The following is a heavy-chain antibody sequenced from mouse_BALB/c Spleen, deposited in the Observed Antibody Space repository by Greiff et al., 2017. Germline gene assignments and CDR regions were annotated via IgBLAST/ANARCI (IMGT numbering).Heavy chain of an antibody. D-gene: IGHD3-1*01. J-gene: IGHJ4*01. Sequence: VHVKQSGAELVKPGASVKLSCTASGFNIKDTYMHWVKQRPEQGLEWIGRIDPANGNTKYDPKFQGKATITADTSSNTAYLQLSSLTSEDTAVYYCASHSSGYGAMDYWGQGTSVTVSS. CDR1: GFNIKDTY. CDR2: IDPANGNT. V-gene: IGHV14-3*02. CDR3: ASHSSGYGAMDY.